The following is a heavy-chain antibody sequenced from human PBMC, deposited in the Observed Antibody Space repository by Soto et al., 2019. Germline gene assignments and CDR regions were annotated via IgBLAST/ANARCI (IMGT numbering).Heavy chain of an antibody. D-gene: IGHD3-3*01. CDR2: ISNTGST. CDR1: GGSVSSGVYY. Sequence: PSETLSLTCSVSGGSVSSGVYYWSWIRQTPGEGLELIGYISNTGSTNYNPSLTSRVAISLDTSRNQFSLKVRSVTAADTAMYYCASLRHTNFGVVTGHYFDYWGRGTLVTVPS. J-gene: IGHJ4*02. CDR3: ASLRHTNFGVVTGHYFDY. V-gene: IGHV4-61*08.